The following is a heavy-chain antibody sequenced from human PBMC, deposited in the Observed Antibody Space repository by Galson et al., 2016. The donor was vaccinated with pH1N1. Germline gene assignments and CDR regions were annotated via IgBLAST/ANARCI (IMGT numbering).Heavy chain of an antibody. Sequence: SLRLSCAASGFTFSSYGMHWVRQAPGKGLEWVAVISYDGSNKYYADSVKGRFTISRDNAKNTLYLQMNNLRAEDTAVYYCAKDESSMIVVVRGLFAFWGQGTMVTVSS. CDR1: GFTFSSYG. J-gene: IGHJ3*01. CDR3: AKDESSMIVVVRGLFAF. D-gene: IGHD3-22*01. CDR2: ISYDGSNK. V-gene: IGHV3-30*18.